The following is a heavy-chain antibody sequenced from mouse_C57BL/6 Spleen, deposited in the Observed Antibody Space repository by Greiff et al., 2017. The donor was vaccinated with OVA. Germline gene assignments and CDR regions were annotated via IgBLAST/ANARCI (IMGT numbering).Heavy chain of an antibody. CDR3: ARPYYYGSGDLYFDV. CDR2: INPNNGGT. D-gene: IGHD1-1*01. CDR1: GYTFTDYN. J-gene: IGHJ1*03. Sequence: VQLQQSGPELVKPGASVKIPCKASGYTFTDYNMDWVKQSHGKSLEWIGDINPNNGGTIYNQKFKGKATLTVDKSSSTAYMELRSLTSEDTAVYYCARPYYYGSGDLYFDVWGTGTTVTVSS. V-gene: IGHV1-18*01.